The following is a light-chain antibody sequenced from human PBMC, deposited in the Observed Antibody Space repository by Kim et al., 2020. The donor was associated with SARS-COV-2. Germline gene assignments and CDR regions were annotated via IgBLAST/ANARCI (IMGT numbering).Light chain of an antibody. J-gene: IGLJ2*01. Sequence: QSALTQPASVSGSPGQSITISCTAASSDVADYNYVSWYQQRPGKVPKLMIYGVSIRPSGVSNRFSGSKSGNTASLTISGLQAEDEADYYCSSYTSSDVLFGGGTQLTVL. CDR3: SSYTSSDVL. CDR2: GVS. V-gene: IGLV2-14*01. CDR1: SSDVADYNY.